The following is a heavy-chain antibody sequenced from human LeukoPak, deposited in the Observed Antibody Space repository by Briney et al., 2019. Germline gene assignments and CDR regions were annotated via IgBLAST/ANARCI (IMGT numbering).Heavy chain of an antibody. V-gene: IGHV1-58*01. CDR2: IVVGSDNT. J-gene: IGHJ4*02. CDR3: ARDSGVGATLFDY. CDR1: GFTFTTSA. D-gene: IGHD1-26*01. Sequence: SVKVSCKTSGFTFTTSAVQWVRQARGQRLEWVGCIVVGSDNTDYAQKFQERVTITRDMSTSTAYMELSRLRSDDTAVYYCARDSGVGATLFDYWGQGTLVTVSS.